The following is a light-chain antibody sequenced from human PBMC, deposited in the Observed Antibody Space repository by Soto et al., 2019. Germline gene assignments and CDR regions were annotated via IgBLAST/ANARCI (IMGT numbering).Light chain of an antibody. Sequence: DNQMTQSPSTLSASVGDRVTITCRASQSISSWLAWYQQKPGKAPKLLIYKASSLEGGIPSRFSGSGSETEFTLTISSLQPEDFATYYCQQYNSYQYTFGQGTKLEIK. CDR3: QQYNSYQYT. CDR2: KAS. J-gene: IGKJ2*01. CDR1: QSISSW. V-gene: IGKV1-5*03.